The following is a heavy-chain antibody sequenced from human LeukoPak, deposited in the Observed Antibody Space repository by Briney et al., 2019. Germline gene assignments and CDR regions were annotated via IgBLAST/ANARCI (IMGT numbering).Heavy chain of an antibody. CDR2: MNPNSGNT. J-gene: IGHJ3*02. D-gene: IGHD6-13*01. CDR1: GYTFTSYD. Sequence: GESLKISCKASGYTFTSYDINWVRQATGQGLEWMGWMNPNSGNTGYAQKFQGRVTMTRNTSISTAYMELSSLRSEDTAVYYCARQGSSSWYRYDAFDIWGQGTMVTVSS. CDR3: ARQGSSSWYRYDAFDI. V-gene: IGHV1-8*01.